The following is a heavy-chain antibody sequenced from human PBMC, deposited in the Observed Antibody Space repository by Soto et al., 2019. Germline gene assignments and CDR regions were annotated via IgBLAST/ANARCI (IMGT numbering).Heavy chain of an antibody. CDR2: IYYSGST. CDR1: GGSISRYD. CDR3: ARVGMDGDYFDY. V-gene: IGHV4-59*01. Sequence: SETMSLTCTVSGGSISRYDWSWIRQPPGKGLEWIGYIYYSGSTNYNPSLKSRVTISVDTSKNQFSLKLGSVTAADTAVYYCARVGMDGDYFDYWGQGTLVTVSS. D-gene: IGHD4-17*01. J-gene: IGHJ4*02.